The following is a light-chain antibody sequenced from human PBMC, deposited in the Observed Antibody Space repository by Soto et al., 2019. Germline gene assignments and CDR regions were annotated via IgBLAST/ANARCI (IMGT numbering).Light chain of an antibody. Sequence: QSVLTQPASVSGSPGQSITISCTGTSSDVGGYNYVSWYQQHPGKAPKLMIYEVSNRPLGVSNRFSGSKSGNTASLTISGLQAEDEADYYCSSYTRSSTPYVYGTGTKVTVL. CDR1: SSDVGGYNY. J-gene: IGLJ1*01. V-gene: IGLV2-14*01. CDR2: EVS. CDR3: SSYTRSSTPYV.